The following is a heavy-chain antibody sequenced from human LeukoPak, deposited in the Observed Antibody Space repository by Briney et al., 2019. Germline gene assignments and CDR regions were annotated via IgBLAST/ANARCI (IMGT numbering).Heavy chain of an antibody. J-gene: IGHJ4*02. Sequence: GSLRLSCAASGFTFSSYWMSWVRQPPGKGLEWIGEINHSGSTNYNPSLKSRVTISVDTSKNQFSLKLSSVTAADTAEYYCARGTKSGYQLLHTFDYWGQGTLVTVSS. CDR1: GFTFSSYW. CDR2: INHSGST. V-gene: IGHV4-34*01. CDR3: ARGTKSGYQLLHTFDY. D-gene: IGHD2-2*01.